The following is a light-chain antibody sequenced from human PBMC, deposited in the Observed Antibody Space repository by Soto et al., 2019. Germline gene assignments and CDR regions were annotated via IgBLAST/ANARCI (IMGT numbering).Light chain of an antibody. Sequence: QSALTQPASVSGSPGQSITISCTGTSSDVGGYNFVSWYQQHPGEAPKLIIYEVTYRPSGVSIRFSGSKSGNTASLTISGLQPEDEADYYCSSYTSSITPFCVFGTGTKLTVL. CDR1: SSDVGGYNF. CDR2: EVT. V-gene: IGLV2-14*01. CDR3: SSYTSSITPFCV. J-gene: IGLJ1*01.